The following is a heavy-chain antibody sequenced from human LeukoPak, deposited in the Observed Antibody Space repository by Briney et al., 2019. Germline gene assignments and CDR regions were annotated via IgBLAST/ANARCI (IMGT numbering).Heavy chain of an antibody. CDR2: INPNSGGT. V-gene: IGHV1-2*02. CDR1: GGTFSSYA. Sequence: ASVKVPCKASGGTFSSYAISWVRQASEQGLEWMGWINPNSGGTNYAQKFQGRVTMTRDTSISTAYMELSRLRSDDTAVYYCARDNIVATITSYWGQGTLVTVSS. J-gene: IGHJ4*02. CDR3: ARDNIVATITSY. D-gene: IGHD5-12*01.